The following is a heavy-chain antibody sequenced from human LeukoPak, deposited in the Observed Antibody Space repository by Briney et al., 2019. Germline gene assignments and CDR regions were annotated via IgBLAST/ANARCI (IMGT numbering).Heavy chain of an antibody. Sequence: GGSLRLSCAASGFTFSSYSMNWVRQAPGKGLEWVSSISSSSSYIYYADSVKGRFTISRDNAKNSLYLQMNSLGAEDTAVYYCARDKVVVIATPTYYFDYWGQGTLVTVSS. CDR3: ARDKVVVIATPTYYFDY. D-gene: IGHD2-21*01. J-gene: IGHJ4*02. CDR1: GFTFSSYS. CDR2: ISSSSSYI. V-gene: IGHV3-21*01.